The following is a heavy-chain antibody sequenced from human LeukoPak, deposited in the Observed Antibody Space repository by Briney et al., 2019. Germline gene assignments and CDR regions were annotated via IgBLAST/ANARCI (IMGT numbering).Heavy chain of an antibody. V-gene: IGHV3-21*01. Sequence: SGGSLRLSCAASGFTFSSYSMNWVRQAPGKGLEWVSSISSSSSYIYYADSVKGRFTISRDNAKNSLYLQMNSLRAEDTAAYYCARDRPTMIVVGHRFDPWGQGTLVTVSS. CDR1: GFTFSSYS. CDR2: ISSSSSYI. D-gene: IGHD3-22*01. J-gene: IGHJ5*02. CDR3: ARDRPTMIVVGHRFDP.